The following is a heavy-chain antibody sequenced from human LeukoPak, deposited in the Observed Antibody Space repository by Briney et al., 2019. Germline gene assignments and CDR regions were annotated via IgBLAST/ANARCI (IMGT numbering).Heavy chain of an antibody. J-gene: IGHJ4*02. CDR2: INNGGDTT. Sequence: PGRSLRLSCAASGFTFSSYGMHWVRQAPGKGLEWVSVINNGGDTTYYADSVKGRFTISRDNSKNTLYLQMNSLRAEDTAVYYCARRSHYSDSSGYGYWGQGTLVTVSS. CDR3: ARRSHYSDSSGYGY. V-gene: IGHV3-NL1*01. CDR1: GFTFSSYG. D-gene: IGHD3-22*01.